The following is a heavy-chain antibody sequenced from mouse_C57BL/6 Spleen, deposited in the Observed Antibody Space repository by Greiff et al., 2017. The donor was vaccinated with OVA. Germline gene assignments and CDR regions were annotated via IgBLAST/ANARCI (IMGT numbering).Heavy chain of an antibody. CDR1: GYTFTSYW. CDR2: IHPNSGST. V-gene: IGHV1-64*01. Sequence: QVQLKQPGAELVKPGASVKLSCKASGYTFTSYWMHWVKQRPGQGLEWIGMIHPNSGSTNYNEKFKSKATLTVDKSSSTAYMQLSSLTSEDSAVYYCARPFDGYYDAMDYWGQGTSVTVSS. D-gene: IGHD2-3*01. CDR3: ARPFDGYYDAMDY. J-gene: IGHJ4*01.